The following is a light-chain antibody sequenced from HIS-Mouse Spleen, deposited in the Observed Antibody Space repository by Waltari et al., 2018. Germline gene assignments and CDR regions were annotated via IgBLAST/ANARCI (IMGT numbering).Light chain of an antibody. CDR1: ALPKKY. Sequence: SYELTQPPSVSVSPGQTARITCSGDALPKKYAYLYQQQSGQAPVLVLYEDSKRPSGIPERFSGSSSGTMATLTISGAQVEDEADYYCYSTDSSGNHRVFGGGTKLTVL. V-gene: IGLV3-10*01. J-gene: IGLJ2*01. CDR2: EDS. CDR3: YSTDSSGNHRV.